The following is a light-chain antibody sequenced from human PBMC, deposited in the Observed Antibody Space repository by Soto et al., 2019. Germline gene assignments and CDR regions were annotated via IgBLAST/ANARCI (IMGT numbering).Light chain of an antibody. J-gene: IGKJ2*01. CDR1: QSVGRN. V-gene: IGKV3-15*01. CDR2: GTS. CDR3: HQYNKWPYT. Sequence: EIVMTQSPVALSVSPGESAALSSRAGQSVGRNFAWYQQRPGQAPRVLIYGTSTRATGVPARFSGSGSGADFTLTISSLQSEDFAVYYCHQYNKWPYTFGQGTRLEIK.